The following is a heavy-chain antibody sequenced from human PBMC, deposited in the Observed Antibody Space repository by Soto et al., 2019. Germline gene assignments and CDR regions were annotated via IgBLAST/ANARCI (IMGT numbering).Heavy chain of an antibody. Sequence: SVKVSCKASGDTFSGYSISWVRQAPGQGLEWMGGIIPLFGTTNYAQRFQGRVTITADKSTSTAYMELSSLKSEDTAIYYCARDLGSCYDPRDYWGQGTLVTVSS. V-gene: IGHV1-69*06. CDR1: GDTFSGYS. J-gene: IGHJ4*02. CDR3: ARDLGSCYDPRDY. CDR2: IIPLFGTT. D-gene: IGHD5-12*01.